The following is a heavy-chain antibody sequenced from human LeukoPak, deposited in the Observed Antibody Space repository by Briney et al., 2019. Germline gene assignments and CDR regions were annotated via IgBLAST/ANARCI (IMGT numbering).Heavy chain of an antibody. D-gene: IGHD2-2*01. J-gene: IGHJ4*02. CDR1: GGSFRGYY. V-gene: IGHV4-34*01. CDR2: INHSGST. CDR3: AGYCSSTSCYVLDY. Sequence: PSETLSLTCAVYGGSFRGYYWSWIRQPPGKGLEWIGEINHSGSTNYNPSLKSRVTISVDTSKNQFSLKLGSVTAADTAVYYCAGYCSSTSCYVLDYWGQGTLVTVSS.